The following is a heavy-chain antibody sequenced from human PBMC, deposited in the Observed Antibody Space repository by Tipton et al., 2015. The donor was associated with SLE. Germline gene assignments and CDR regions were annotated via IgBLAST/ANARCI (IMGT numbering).Heavy chain of an antibody. J-gene: IGHJ4*02. Sequence: QLVQSGPEVKKPGASVKVSCKASGYTFTDYYMNWVRQAPGQGLEWVGRINPNNGDTNYAQRFQGRVTMTSDTSVTSAYMELTRLTSDDTAVYYCAIWGFAGDLDSWGQGTLVTVSS. CDR1: GYTFTDYY. V-gene: IGHV1-2*06. CDR3: AIWGFAGDLDS. D-gene: IGHD7-27*01. CDR2: INPNNGDT.